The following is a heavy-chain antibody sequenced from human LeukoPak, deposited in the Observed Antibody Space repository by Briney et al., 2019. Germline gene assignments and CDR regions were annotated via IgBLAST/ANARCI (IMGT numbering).Heavy chain of an antibody. V-gene: IGHV4-30-2*01. CDR1: GGSISSGGYY. J-gene: IGHJ4*02. D-gene: IGHD6-13*01. Sequence: PSQTLSLTCAVSGGSISSGGYYWSWIRQPPGKGLEWIGYIYHSGSTYYNPSLKSRVTISVDRSKNQFSLKLSSVTAADTAVYYCAGGVAEGIASDYWGQGTLVTVSS. CDR3: AGGVAEGIASDY. CDR2: IYHSGST.